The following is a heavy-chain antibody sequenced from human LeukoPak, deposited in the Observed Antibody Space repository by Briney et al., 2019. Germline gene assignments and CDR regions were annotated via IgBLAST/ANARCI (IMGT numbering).Heavy chain of an antibody. CDR1: GFTFSSYG. CDR2: IWEEESNK. CDR3: AKVGSGWYDIDY. D-gene: IGHD6-19*01. V-gene: IGHV3-30*02. J-gene: IGHJ4*02. Sequence: GGSLRLSCAASGFTFSSYGMHWVRQAPGKGLEWVAFIWEEESNKNYADSVKGRFTISRDNSKSTLYLQMNSLRAEDTAVYYCAKVGSGWYDIDYWGQGTLVTVSS.